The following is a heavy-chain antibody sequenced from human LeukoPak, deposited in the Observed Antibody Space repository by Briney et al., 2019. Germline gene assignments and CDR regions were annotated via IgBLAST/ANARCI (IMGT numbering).Heavy chain of an antibody. CDR2: IRYDGSYK. Sequence: GGSLRLSCAASGFTFSSYGMHWVRQAPGKGLEWVAFIRYDGSYKYYADSVKGRFTISRDNAKNSLYLQMNSLRAEDTAVYYCARVLYGSGNDFDYWGQGTLVTVSS. CDR3: ARVLYGSGNDFDY. D-gene: IGHD3-10*01. J-gene: IGHJ4*02. CDR1: GFTFSSYG. V-gene: IGHV3-30*02.